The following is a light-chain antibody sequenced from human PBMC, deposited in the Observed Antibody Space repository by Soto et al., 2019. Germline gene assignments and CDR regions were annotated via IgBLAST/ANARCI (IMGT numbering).Light chain of an antibody. CDR1: QSISSW. Sequence: DIQMTQSPSTLSASVGDRVTITCRASQSISSWLAWYQQKPGKAPKLLIYKASSLESGVPSRFSRSGSGTEFTLTISSLQPDDFATYYCQQYNSYWYTFGQGTKLEIK. V-gene: IGKV1-5*03. CDR2: KAS. J-gene: IGKJ2*01. CDR3: QQYNSYWYT.